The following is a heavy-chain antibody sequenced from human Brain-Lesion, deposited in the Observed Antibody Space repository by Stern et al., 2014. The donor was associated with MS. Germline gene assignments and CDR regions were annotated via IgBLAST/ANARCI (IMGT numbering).Heavy chain of an antibody. CDR3: ARDQRGITIFGVVTDYYYLGMDV. J-gene: IGHJ6*02. CDR2: INPNTGGT. D-gene: IGHD3-3*01. Sequence: QVQLGQSGAEVKKPGASVKVSCKTSGYIFTGYYIHWVRQAPGQGLEWMAWINPNTGGTKYAQKFQGRVTVSRDTSISTAYVELSSLTSDDTAVYYCARDQRGITIFGVVTDYYYLGMDVWGQGTTVTVSS. CDR1: GYIFTGYY. V-gene: IGHV1-2*02.